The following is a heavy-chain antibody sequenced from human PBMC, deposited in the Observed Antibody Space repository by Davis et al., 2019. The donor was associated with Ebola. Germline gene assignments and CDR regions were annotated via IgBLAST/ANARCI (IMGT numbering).Heavy chain of an antibody. CDR1: GGSISSSSYY. Sequence: MPSETLSLTCTVSGGSISSSSYYWGWIRQPPGKGLEWIGSIYYSGSTYYNPSLKSRVTISVDTSKNQFSLKLSSVTAADTAVYYCARQEPLWFGMAYFDYWGQGTLVTVSS. CDR2: IYYSGST. CDR3: ARQEPLWFGMAYFDY. D-gene: IGHD3-10*01. J-gene: IGHJ4*02. V-gene: IGHV4-39*01.